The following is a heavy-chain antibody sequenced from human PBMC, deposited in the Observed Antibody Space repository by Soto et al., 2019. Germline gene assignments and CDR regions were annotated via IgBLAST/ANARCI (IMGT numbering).Heavy chain of an antibody. V-gene: IGHV3-53*02. D-gene: IGHD6-13*01. CDR3: ATYSSFDY. CDR2: IYSGGST. J-gene: IGHJ4*02. Sequence: EVQLVDTGGGLIQPGGSLRLSCAASGFTVSNNYMSWVRQAPGKGLEWVSLIYSGGSTYYADSVKGRFTISRDNSKHTLYLQMNSLRAEDTGVYYCATYSSFDYWGQGTLVTVSS. CDR1: GFTVSNNY.